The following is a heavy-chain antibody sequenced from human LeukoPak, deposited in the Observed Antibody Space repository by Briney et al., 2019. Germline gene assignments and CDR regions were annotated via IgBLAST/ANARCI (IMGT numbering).Heavy chain of an antibody. CDR2: IYYSGST. V-gene: IGHV4-61*01. J-gene: IGHJ4*02. CDR1: GGSVSSGSYY. Sequence: SETLSLTCTVSGGSVSSGSYYWSWIRQPPGKGLEWIGYIYYSGSTNYNPSLKSRVTISVDTSKNQFSPKLSSVTAADTAVYYCASGSWSWTFDYWGQGTLVTVSS. D-gene: IGHD1-26*01. CDR3: ASGSWSWTFDY.